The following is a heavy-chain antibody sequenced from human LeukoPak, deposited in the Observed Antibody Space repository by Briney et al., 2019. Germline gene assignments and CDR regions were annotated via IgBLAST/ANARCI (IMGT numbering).Heavy chain of an antibody. CDR1: GSTVSSNY. J-gene: IGHJ6*03. Sequence: GGSLRLSCAASGSTVSSNYMSWVRQAPGKGLEWVSVIYSGGSTYYADSVKGRFTISRDNSKNTLYLQMNSLRAEDTAVYYCAGAGSGSYYYYYMDVWGKGTTVTVSS. D-gene: IGHD3-10*01. CDR3: AGAGSGSYYYYYMDV. V-gene: IGHV3-66*02. CDR2: IYSGGST.